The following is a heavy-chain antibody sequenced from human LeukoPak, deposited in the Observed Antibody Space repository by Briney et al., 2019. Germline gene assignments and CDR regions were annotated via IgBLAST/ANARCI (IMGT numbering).Heavy chain of an antibody. CDR2: IIPIFGTA. V-gene: IGHV1-69*05. CDR3: ARDRGTLGYCSSTSCYTSAFDI. J-gene: IGHJ3*02. D-gene: IGHD2-2*02. Sequence: GASVKVSCKASGGTFSSYAISWVRQAPGQGLEWMGGIIPIFGTANCAQKFQGRVTITTDESTSTAYMELSSLRSEDTAVYYCARDRGTLGYCSSTSCYTSAFDIWGQGTMVTVSS. CDR1: GGTFSSYA.